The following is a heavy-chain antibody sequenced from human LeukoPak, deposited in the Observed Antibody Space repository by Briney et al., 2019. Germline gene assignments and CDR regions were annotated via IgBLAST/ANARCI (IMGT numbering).Heavy chain of an antibody. J-gene: IGHJ6*02. V-gene: IGHV3-30*18. CDR1: GFTFSSYG. CDR2: ISYDGSNK. CDR3: AKDASDIVVVVAATPTYYYGMDV. D-gene: IGHD2-15*01. Sequence: PGRSLRLFCGACGFTFSSYGMHWVRQAPGKGLEGVAVISYDGSNKYYADSVKGRFTIPRDNSKNTLYLQMNSLRAEDTAVYYCAKDASDIVVVVAATPTYYYGMDVWSQGTTVTVSS.